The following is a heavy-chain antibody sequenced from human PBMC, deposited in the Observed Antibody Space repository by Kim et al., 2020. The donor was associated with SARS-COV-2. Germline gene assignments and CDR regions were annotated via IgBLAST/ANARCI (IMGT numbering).Heavy chain of an antibody. Sequence: TRYSPSVQGQGTISADTSISTAYLQWSSLRASDTAMYYCARLIGSSGWFDYWGQGTLVTVSS. CDR3: ARLIGSSGWFDY. J-gene: IGHJ4*02. D-gene: IGHD6-19*01. V-gene: IGHV5-51*01. CDR2: T.